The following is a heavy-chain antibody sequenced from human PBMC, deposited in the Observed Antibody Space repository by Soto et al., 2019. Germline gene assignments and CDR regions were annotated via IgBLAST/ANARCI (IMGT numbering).Heavy chain of an antibody. Sequence: LSLTCTVSGGSFTSYYWSWIRQPPGKGLEWIGYIYYSGSTKYNPSLESRVTISLDTSENQFSLKLSSVTAADTAVYYCASVKNWNDFDYWAREPWSPSPQ. D-gene: IGHD1-1*01. CDR2: IYYSGST. V-gene: IGHV4-59*01. CDR3: ASVKNWNDFDY. J-gene: IGHJ4*02. CDR1: GGSFTSYY.